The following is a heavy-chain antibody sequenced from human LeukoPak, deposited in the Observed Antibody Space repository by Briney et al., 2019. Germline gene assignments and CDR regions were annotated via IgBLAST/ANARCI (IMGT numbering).Heavy chain of an antibody. Sequence: GGSLRLSCAASGFTFSNYNMNWVRQAPGKGLEWVSYISSSSSYIYYADSVKGRFTISRDNAKNSLYLQMNSLRAEDTAVYYCAVGTYYYDSSGYPPRDYFDYWGQGTLVTVSS. CDR2: ISSSSSYI. J-gene: IGHJ4*02. V-gene: IGHV3-21*05. CDR1: GFTFSNYN. CDR3: AVGTYYYDSSGYPPRDYFDY. D-gene: IGHD3-22*01.